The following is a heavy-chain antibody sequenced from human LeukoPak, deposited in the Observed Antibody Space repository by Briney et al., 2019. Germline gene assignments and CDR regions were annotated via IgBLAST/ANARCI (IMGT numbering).Heavy chain of an antibody. CDR1: GGTSSSYA. CDR3: ARKSGIFGVVIIDY. D-gene: IGHD3-3*02. J-gene: IGHJ4*02. V-gene: IGHV1-69*05. Sequence: ASVKVSCKASGGTSSSYAISWVRQAPGQGLEWMGRIIPMFGTANYAPKFQGRVTITTDESSSTAYMELSSLRSEDTAVYYCARKSGIFGVVIIDYWGQGTLVTVSS. CDR2: IIPMFGTA.